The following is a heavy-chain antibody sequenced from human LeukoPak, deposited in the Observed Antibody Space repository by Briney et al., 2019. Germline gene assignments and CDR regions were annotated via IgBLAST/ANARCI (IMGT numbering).Heavy chain of an antibody. CDR1: GESFSGYY. CDR3: ARGLNWNYGSFDY. D-gene: IGHD1-7*01. V-gene: IGHV4-34*01. CDR2: INHIGNT. Sequence: PSETLSLTCAVYGESFSGYYWSWIRQPPGKGLEWIGEINHIGNTNYNPSLKSRVTIQVDTSKIQFSLKLSSVTAADTAVYYCARGLNWNYGSFDYWGQGTLVTVSS. J-gene: IGHJ4*02.